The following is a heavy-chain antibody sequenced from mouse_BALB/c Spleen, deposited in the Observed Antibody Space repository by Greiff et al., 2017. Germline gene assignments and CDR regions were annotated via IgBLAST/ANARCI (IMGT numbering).Heavy chain of an antibody. CDR1: GYTFTDYY. CDR3: ARTPGYYGNLYAMDY. V-gene: IGHV1-84*02. J-gene: IGHJ4*01. CDR2: IYPGSGNT. Sequence: QVQLKESGPELVKPGASVKISCKASGYTFTDYYINWVKQKPGQGLEWIGWIYPGSGNTKYNEKFKGKATLTVDTSSSTAYMQLSSLTSEDTAVYFCARTPGYYGNLYAMDYWGQGTSVTVSS. D-gene: IGHD2-1*01.